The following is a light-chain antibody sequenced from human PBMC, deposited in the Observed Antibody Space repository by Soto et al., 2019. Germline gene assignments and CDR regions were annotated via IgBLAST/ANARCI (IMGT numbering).Light chain of an antibody. CDR3: QQLNSYPLT. CDR2: AAS. J-gene: IGKJ4*01. CDR1: QGISSY. Sequence: DIPLTQSPSFLSASVGDRVTITYRASQGISSYLAWYQQKPGKAPKLLIYAASTLQSGVPSRFSGSGSGTEFTLTISSLQPEDFATYYCQQLNSYPLTFGGGTKVEIK. V-gene: IGKV1-9*01.